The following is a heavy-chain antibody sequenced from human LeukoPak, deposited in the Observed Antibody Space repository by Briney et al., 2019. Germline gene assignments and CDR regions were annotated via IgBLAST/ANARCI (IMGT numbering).Heavy chain of an antibody. CDR1: GFTFRNYV. J-gene: IGHJ5*02. D-gene: IGHD1-26*01. Sequence: GGSLGLSCAASGFTFRNYVIHWVRQAPGKGLEWVSGISGRGGSTYYTDSVKGRFTISRDNSKNTLYLHMSSLRAEDTAVYYCAKDGSPWGQGTLVTVSP. CDR2: ISGRGGST. CDR3: AKDGSP. V-gene: IGHV3-23*01.